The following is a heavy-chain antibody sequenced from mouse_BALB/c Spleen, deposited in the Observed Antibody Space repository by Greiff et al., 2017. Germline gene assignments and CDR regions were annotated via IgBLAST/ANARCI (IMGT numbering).Heavy chain of an antibody. CDR1: GYSFTSYW. CDR3: ARQNYYGSSWFAY. Sequence: QVQLQQSGPQLVRPGASVKISCKASGYSFTSYWMHWVKQRPGQGLEWIGMIDPSDSETRLNQKFKDKATLTVDKSSSTAYMQLSSPTSEDSAVYYCARQNYYGSSWFAYWGQGTLVTVSA. D-gene: IGHD1-1*01. V-gene: IGHV1S127*01. CDR2: IDPSDSET. J-gene: IGHJ3*01.